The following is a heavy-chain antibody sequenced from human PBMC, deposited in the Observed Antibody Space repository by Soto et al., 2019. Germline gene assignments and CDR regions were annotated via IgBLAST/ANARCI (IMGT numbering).Heavy chain of an antibody. Sequence: PWWSLRLSCAASGFTFSTYWMRWFRQAPGKGLEWLANINQDVNKKYYVDSVKGRFTIFGDSAKNSLLLIMDSLRAEDTAVYYCAAYNTSRHAAFDIWGQGTLVTVSS. CDR3: AAYNTSRHAAFDI. V-gene: IGHV3-7*01. J-gene: IGHJ3*02. D-gene: IGHD6-6*01. CDR1: GFTFSTYW. CDR2: INQDVNKK.